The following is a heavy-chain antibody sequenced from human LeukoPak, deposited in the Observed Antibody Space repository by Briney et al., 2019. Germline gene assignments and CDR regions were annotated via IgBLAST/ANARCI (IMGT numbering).Heavy chain of an antibody. CDR2: ISDSSDST. J-gene: IGHJ3*02. CDR1: GFTFANSA. Sequence: GGSLRLSCTDSGFTFANSAMSWVRQALGKGLEWVSSISDSSDSTYYADSVKGRFTISRDNSKNTLYLQMSSLRAEDTAVYYCAKRGPTTVTTWNFDIWGQGTMVTVSS. CDR3: AKRGPTTVTTWNFDI. V-gene: IGHV3-23*01. D-gene: IGHD4-17*01.